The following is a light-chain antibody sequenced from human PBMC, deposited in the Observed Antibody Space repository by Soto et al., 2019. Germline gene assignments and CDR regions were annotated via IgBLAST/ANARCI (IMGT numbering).Light chain of an antibody. CDR1: SSDVGSYNF. V-gene: IGLV2-23*02. J-gene: IGLJ1*01. CDR2: EVS. CDR3: CAYASSSTYV. Sequence: QSALTQPASVSGSPGQSITISCTGTSSDVGSYNFVSWYQQHPGKAPKLMIYEVSKRPSGISNRFSGSKSGNTASLTISGIQAEDEADYYCCAYASSSTYVFGTGTKLTVL.